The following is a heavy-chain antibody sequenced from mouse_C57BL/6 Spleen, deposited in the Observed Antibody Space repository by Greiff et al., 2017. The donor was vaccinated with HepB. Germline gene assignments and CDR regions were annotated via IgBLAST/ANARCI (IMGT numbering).Heavy chain of an antibody. V-gene: IGHV1-52*01. CDR3: ARGSYYGSPYYFDY. D-gene: IGHD1-1*01. CDR2: IDPSDSET. J-gene: IGHJ2*01. Sequence: QVHVKQPGAELVRPGSSVKLSCKASGYTFTSYWMHWVKQRPIQGLEWIGNIDPSDSETHYNQKFKDKATLTVDKSSSTAYMQLSSLTSEDSAVYYCARGSYYGSPYYFDYWGQGTTLTVSS. CDR1: GYTFTSYW.